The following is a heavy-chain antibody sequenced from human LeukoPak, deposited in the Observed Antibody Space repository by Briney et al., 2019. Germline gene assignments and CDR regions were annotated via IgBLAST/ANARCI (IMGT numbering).Heavy chain of an antibody. Sequence: SETLSLTCAVYGGSFSGYYWSWIRQPPGKGLEWIGEINHSGSTNYNPSLKSRVTISVDTSKNQFSLKLSSVTAADTAVYYCARCRTTVTNNWFDPWGQGTLVTVSS. V-gene: IGHV4-34*01. D-gene: IGHD4-17*01. CDR3: ARCRTTVTNNWFDP. J-gene: IGHJ5*02. CDR2: INHSGST. CDR1: GGSFSGYY.